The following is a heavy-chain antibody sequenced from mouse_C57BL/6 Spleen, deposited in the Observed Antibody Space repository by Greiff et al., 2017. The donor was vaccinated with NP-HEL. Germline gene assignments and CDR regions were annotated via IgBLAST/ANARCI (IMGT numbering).Heavy chain of an antibody. D-gene: IGHD1-1*01. CDR2: ISSGSSTI. CDR1: GFTFSDYG. Sequence: DVMLVESGGGLVKPGGSLKLSCAASGFTFSDYGMHWVRQAPEKGLEWVAYISSGSSTIYYADTVKGRFTISRDNAKNTLFLQMTSRRSEDTAMYYCARGSSYEYFDVWGTGTTVTVSS. V-gene: IGHV5-17*01. J-gene: IGHJ1*03. CDR3: ARGSSYEYFDV.